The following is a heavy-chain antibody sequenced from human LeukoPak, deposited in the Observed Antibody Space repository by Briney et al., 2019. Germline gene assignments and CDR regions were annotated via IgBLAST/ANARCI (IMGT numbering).Heavy chain of an antibody. CDR2: ISGSGAST. CDR3: AKGYYGSGKFFDP. CDR1: GFIFSSSA. D-gene: IGHD3-10*01. V-gene: IGHV3-23*01. Sequence: GESLRLSCAASGFIFSSSAMSWVRQDPGKGLEWVSSISGSGASTYYADSVKGRFTISRDNSKNTLYLQMNSLRAEDTAVYYCAKGYYGSGKFFDPWGQGTLVTVSS. J-gene: IGHJ5*02.